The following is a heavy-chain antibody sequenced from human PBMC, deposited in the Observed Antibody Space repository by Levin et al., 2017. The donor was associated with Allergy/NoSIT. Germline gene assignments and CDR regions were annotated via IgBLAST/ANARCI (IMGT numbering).Heavy chain of an antibody. D-gene: IGHD3-10*01. CDR1: GFTFDDYG. CDR2: INWNGDST. Sequence: GESLKISCAASGFTFDDYGMSWVRQAPGKGLEWVSGINWNGDSTGYADSVKGRFTISRDNAKNSLYLQMNSLGAEDTALYHCARGDGVGAFDIWGQGTMVTVSS. V-gene: IGHV3-20*01. J-gene: IGHJ3*02. CDR3: ARGDGVGAFDI.